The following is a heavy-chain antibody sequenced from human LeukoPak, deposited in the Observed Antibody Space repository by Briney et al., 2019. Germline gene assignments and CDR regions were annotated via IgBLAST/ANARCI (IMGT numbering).Heavy chain of an antibody. D-gene: IGHD3-10*01. J-gene: IGHJ4*02. CDR3: TPLWFGELIDY. CDR1: GFTFSSAW. CDR2: IKSKTDGGTT. Sequence: GGSLRLSCAASGFTFSSAWMSWVRQAPGKGLEWVGRIKSKTDGGTTDYAAPVKGRFTISRDDSKNTLYLQMNSLKTEDTAVYYCTPLWFGELIDYWGQGTLVTVSS. V-gene: IGHV3-15*01.